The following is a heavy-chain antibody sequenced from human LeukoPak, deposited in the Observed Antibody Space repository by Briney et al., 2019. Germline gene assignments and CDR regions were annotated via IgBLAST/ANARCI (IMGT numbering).Heavy chain of an antibody. D-gene: IGHD6-13*01. V-gene: IGHV4-38-2*02. J-gene: IGHJ1*01. CDR3: ARVAAGIGFFQH. CDR1: GGSLSSGYY. CDR2: IYHSGST. Sequence: SQTLSLTCTVSGGSLSSGYYWGWIRQPPGKGLEWIGNIYHSGSTYYNPSLKSRVIISVDTSKNQFSLKLSSVTAADTAIYYCARVAAGIGFFQHWGQGTLVTVSS.